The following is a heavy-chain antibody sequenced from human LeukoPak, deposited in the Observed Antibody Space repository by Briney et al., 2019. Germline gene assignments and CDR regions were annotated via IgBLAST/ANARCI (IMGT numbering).Heavy chain of an antibody. Sequence: GGSLRLSCAASGFTLGSYWASWVRQAPGKGLQWVANIKQDGGEKYYVDSVKGRFSISRDNAKNSLYLQMNSLRAEDTAMYYCARDPLSKSDIWGQGTMVTVSS. CDR1: GFTLGSYW. J-gene: IGHJ3*02. CDR2: IKQDGGEK. V-gene: IGHV3-7*04. CDR3: ARDPLSKSDI.